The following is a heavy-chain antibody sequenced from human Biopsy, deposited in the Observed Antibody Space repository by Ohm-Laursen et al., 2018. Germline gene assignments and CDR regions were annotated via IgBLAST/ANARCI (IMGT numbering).Heavy chain of an antibody. V-gene: IGHV4-4*07. D-gene: IGHD1-26*01. CDR1: GGSIYNFF. CDR2: IYTSGSP. CDR3: ARGTGRYYVYGAFDI. Sequence: TLSLTCSVSGGSIYNFFWSWIRQPAGKGLEWIGRIYTSGSPNYNLSLESRVTMSVDTSKNQFSLNLRSVTAADTAVYYCARGTGRYYVYGAFDIWGQGTVVTVSS. J-gene: IGHJ3*02.